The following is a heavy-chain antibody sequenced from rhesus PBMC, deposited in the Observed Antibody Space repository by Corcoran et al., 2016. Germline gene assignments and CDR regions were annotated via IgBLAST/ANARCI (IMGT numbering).Heavy chain of an antibody. CDR2: IYGSSGTT. V-gene: IGHV4-76*01. D-gene: IGHD6-31*01. Sequence: QVQLQESGPGVVKPSETLSLTCAVSGYSISSGYDWSWIRQPPGKGLEWIGYIYGSSGTTNYTPSRKTRVTISKDTSKNQFSLKLSAVTAADTAVYYCARRRIAAATYYFDYWGQGVLVTVSS. CDR3: ARRRIAAATYYFDY. J-gene: IGHJ4*01. CDR1: GYSISSGYD.